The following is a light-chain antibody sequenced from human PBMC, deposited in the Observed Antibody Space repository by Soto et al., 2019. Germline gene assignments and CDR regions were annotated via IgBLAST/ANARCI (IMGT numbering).Light chain of an antibody. Sequence: DIPMTQSPSSLSASVGDRVTISCRASQTIYRYLNWYQQKAGQAPKLMVCSASTTQSGVPSRFSGSGSGTEFTFTISSLQPEDFATYYCQQSYSSPRTFGQGTRVEI. CDR3: QQSYSSPRT. CDR1: QTIYRY. J-gene: IGKJ1*01. CDR2: SAS. V-gene: IGKV1-39*01.